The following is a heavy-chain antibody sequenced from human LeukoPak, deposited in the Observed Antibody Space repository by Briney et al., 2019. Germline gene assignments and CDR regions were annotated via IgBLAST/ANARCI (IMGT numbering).Heavy chain of an antibody. CDR1: GFTFSTYS. CDR2: ISSGSSTI. CDR3: ARGTTGTDY. V-gene: IGHV3-48*02. J-gene: IGHJ4*02. Sequence: GGSLRLSCAASGFTFSTYSMNWVRQAPGKGLECLSYISSGSSTIYYADSVKGRFTISRDNAKNSLYLQMNSLRDEDTAMYYCARGTTGTDYWGQGTLVTVSS. D-gene: IGHD4-17*01.